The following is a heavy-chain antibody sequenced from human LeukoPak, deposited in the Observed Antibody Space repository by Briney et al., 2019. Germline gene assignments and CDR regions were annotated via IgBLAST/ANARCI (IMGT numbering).Heavy chain of an antibody. Sequence: SETLSLTCAVYGGSFSGYYWSWIRQAPGKGLEWIGEINHSGSTNYNPSLKSRVTISVDTSKNQFSLKLSSVTAADTAVYYCARGPGSSWAFDYWGQGTLVTVSS. V-gene: IGHV4-34*01. J-gene: IGHJ4*02. CDR2: INHSGST. CDR1: GGSFSGYY. CDR3: ARGPGSSWAFDY. D-gene: IGHD6-13*01.